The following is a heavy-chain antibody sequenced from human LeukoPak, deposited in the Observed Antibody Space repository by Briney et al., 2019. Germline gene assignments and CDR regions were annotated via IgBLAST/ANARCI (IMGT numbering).Heavy chain of an antibody. V-gene: IGHV3-11*01. J-gene: IGHJ6*02. CDR2: ISSSGSTI. CDR3: ARDVVYYGSGSYQDYYGMDV. D-gene: IGHD3-10*01. Sequence: GGSLRLSCAASGFTVSSNYMSWVRQAPGKGLEWVSYISSSGSTIYYADSVKGRFTISRDNAKNSLYLQMNSLRAEDTAVYYCARDVVYYGSGSYQDYYGMDVWGQGTTVTVSS. CDR1: GFTVSSNY.